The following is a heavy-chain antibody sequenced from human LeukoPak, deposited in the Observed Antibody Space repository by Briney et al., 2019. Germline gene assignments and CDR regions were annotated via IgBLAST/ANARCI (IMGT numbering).Heavy chain of an antibody. J-gene: IGHJ4*02. CDR1: GFTFSSYG. V-gene: IGHV3-21*01. Sequence: PGGSLRLSCAASGFTFSSYGMNWVRQAPGKGLEWVSSISSSSSYIYYADSVKGRFTISRDNAKNSLYLQMNSLRAEDTAVYYCASESSSWYGYYFDYWGQGTLVTVSS. CDR2: ISSSSSYI. CDR3: ASESSSWYGYYFDY. D-gene: IGHD6-13*01.